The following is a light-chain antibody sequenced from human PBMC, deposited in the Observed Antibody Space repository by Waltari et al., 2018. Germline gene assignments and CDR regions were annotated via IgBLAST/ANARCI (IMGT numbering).Light chain of an antibody. CDR2: VTSDGSH. J-gene: IGLJ2*01. Sequence: QLVLTQSPSASASLGASVKLTCTLSSGHSTYAIAWHQQQPEKGPRYLMKVTSDGSHIKGDGIPDRFSGSSSGAERYVTISSLQSEDEADYYCQTWGPGFRVFGGGTKVTVL. V-gene: IGLV4-69*01. CDR3: QTWGPGFRV. CDR1: SGHSTYA.